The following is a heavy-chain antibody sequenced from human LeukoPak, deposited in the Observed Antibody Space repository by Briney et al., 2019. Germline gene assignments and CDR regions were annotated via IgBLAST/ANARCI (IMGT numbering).Heavy chain of an antibody. D-gene: IGHD3-22*01. V-gene: IGHV3-53*01. Sequence: GGSLRLSCAASGFTVSSIYMSWVRRGPGKGLEWVSVIYSGGNTYYADSVKGRFTISRDNSKNTLYLQMNSLRAEDTAVYYCAKAASSGYSSCDYWGQGTLVTVSS. CDR3: AKAASSGYSSCDY. CDR2: IYSGGNT. CDR1: GFTVSSIY. J-gene: IGHJ4*02.